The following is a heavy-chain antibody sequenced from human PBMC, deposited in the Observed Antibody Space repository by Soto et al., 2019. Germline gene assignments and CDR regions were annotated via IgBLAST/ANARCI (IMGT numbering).Heavy chain of an antibody. Sequence: ASVKVSCKASGGTFSSYAISWVRQAPGQGLEWMGWISAYNGNTNYAQKLQGRGTMTTDTSTSTAYMELRSLRSDDTAVYYCARVGPGQQLVLAYYYGMDVWGQGTTVTVSS. CDR3: ARVGPGQQLVLAYYYGMDV. V-gene: IGHV1-18*01. CDR1: GGTFSSYA. CDR2: ISAYNGNT. J-gene: IGHJ6*02. D-gene: IGHD6-13*01.